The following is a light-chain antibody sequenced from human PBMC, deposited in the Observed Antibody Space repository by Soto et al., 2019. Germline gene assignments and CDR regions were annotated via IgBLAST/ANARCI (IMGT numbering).Light chain of an antibody. CDR1: DSNIGANT. Sequence: QSVLTQPPSASGTPGQRASISCSGSDSNIGANTANWYQQLPGTAPKLLIHSSNKRPSGVPDRFSGSKSGTSASLAISGLQSEDEADYYCAAWDDSLNGHVFGTGTKVTVL. J-gene: IGLJ1*01. CDR2: SSN. CDR3: AAWDDSLNGHV. V-gene: IGLV1-44*01.